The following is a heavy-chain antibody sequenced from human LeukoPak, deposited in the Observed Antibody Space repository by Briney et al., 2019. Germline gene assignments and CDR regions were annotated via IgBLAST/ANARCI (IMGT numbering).Heavy chain of an antibody. CDR3: ANLLASYGEYDFDY. V-gene: IGHV3-30*18. CDR1: GFTFSSYG. D-gene: IGHD4-17*01. Sequence: PGGSLRLSCAASGFTFSSYGMHWVRQAPGKGLEWVAVISYDGSNKCYADSVKGRFTISRDNSKNTLYLQMNSLRAEDTAVYYCANLLASYGEYDFDYWGQGTLVTVSS. J-gene: IGHJ4*02. CDR2: ISYDGSNK.